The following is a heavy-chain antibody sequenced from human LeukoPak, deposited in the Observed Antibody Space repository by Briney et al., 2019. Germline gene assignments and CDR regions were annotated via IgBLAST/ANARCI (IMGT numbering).Heavy chain of an antibody. J-gene: IGHJ4*02. CDR2: IRGSGSST. D-gene: IGHD3-22*01. Sequence: GGSLRLSCAASGFTFSSYAMSWVRQAPGKGLEWVSAIRGSGSSTYYADSVKGRSTISRDNSKNTLYLQMNSLRAEDTAVYYCAKPSYYDSSGCFDCWGQGTLVTVSS. CDR1: GFTFSSYA. V-gene: IGHV3-23*01. CDR3: AKPSYYDSSGCFDC.